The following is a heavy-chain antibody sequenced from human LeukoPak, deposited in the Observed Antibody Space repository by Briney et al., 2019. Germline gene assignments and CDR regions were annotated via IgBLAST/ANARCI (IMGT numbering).Heavy chain of an antibody. V-gene: IGHV1-46*01. D-gene: IGHD1-26*01. Sequence: GESLKISCRGSGYSFTSYYMHWVRQAPGQGLEWMGIINPSGGSASYAQKFQGRVTMTRDTSTSTVYMELSSLRSEDTAVYYCARGHPYSGSYGAFDIWGQGTMVTVSS. CDR1: GYSFTSYY. J-gene: IGHJ3*02. CDR2: INPSGGSA. CDR3: ARGHPYSGSYGAFDI.